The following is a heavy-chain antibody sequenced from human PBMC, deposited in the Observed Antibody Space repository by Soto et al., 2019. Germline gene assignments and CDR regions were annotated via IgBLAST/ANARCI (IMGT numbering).Heavy chain of an antibody. J-gene: IGHJ5*02. CDR2: IIPILGIA. Sequence: QVQLVQSGAEVKKPGSSVKVSCKASGGTFSSYTISWVRQAPGQGLEWMGRIIPILGIANYAQKFQGRVTITAAKSRSTAYMELSSLRSEDTAVYYGARDLRDYGDYQKSGWFDPWGQGTLVTVSS. CDR1: GGTFSSYT. V-gene: IGHV1-69*08. D-gene: IGHD4-17*01. CDR3: ARDLRDYGDYQKSGWFDP.